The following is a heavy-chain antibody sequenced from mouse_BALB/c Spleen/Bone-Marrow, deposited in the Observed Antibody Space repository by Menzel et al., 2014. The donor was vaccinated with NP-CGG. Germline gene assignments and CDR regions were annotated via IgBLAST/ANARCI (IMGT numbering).Heavy chain of an antibody. Sequence: EVQRVESGAELVRPGALVKLSCKASGFSIKDYYMHWVKQRPEQGLEWIGWIDPENGNTIYDPKFQGKASITADTSSNTAYLQLSSLTSEDTAVYYCARSTTATDYAMDYWGQGTSVTVSS. D-gene: IGHD1-2*01. V-gene: IGHV14-1*02. CDR1: GFSIKDYY. CDR2: IDPENGNT. CDR3: ARSTTATDYAMDY. J-gene: IGHJ4*01.